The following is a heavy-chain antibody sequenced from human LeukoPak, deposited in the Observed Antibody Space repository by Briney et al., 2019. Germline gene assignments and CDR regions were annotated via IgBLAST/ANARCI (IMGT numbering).Heavy chain of an antibody. J-gene: IGHJ5*02. Sequence: PGGSLRLSCAASGFTFSNYWMHWVRQAPGKGLVWVSCIFNDGRTTTYADSVKGRITISRDNAKNTLYLQTNSLRAEDTAVYYCARGGDQWSWFDPWGQGTLVTVSS. CDR2: IFNDGRTT. CDR1: GFTFSNYW. CDR3: ARGGDQWSWFDP. V-gene: IGHV3-74*01. D-gene: IGHD2-15*01.